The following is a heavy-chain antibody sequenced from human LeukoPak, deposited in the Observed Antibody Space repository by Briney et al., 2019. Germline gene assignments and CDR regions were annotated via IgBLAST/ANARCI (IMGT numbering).Heavy chain of an antibody. J-gene: IGHJ4*02. CDR3: ARLGWELPPYYFDY. V-gene: IGHV4-38-2*02. CDR1: GYSISSGYY. D-gene: IGHD1-26*01. Sequence: PSETLSLTCTVSGYSISSGYYWGWIRQTPGKGLEWIGSIYHSGTTYYNPSLKSRVTILVDTSKNQFPLKLSSVTAADTAVYYCARLGWELPPYYFDYWGQGTLVTVSS. CDR2: IYHSGTT.